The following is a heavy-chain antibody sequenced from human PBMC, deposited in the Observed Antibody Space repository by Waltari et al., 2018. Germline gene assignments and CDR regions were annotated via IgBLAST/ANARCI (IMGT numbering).Heavy chain of an antibody. V-gene: IGHV3-9*01. D-gene: IGHD4-17*01. J-gene: IGHJ4*02. CDR1: GFTFDDYA. Sequence: EVQLVESGGGLVQPGRSLRLSCAASGFTFDDYAMHWVRQAPGKGLEWVSGISWNSGSIGYADCVKGRVTISRDNAKNSLYLQMNSLRAEDTALYYWAKARSTVTGDYWGQGTLVTVSS. CDR3: AKARSTVTGDY. CDR2: ISWNSGSI.